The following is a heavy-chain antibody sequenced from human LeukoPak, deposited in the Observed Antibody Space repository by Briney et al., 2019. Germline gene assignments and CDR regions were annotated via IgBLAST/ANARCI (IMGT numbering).Heavy chain of an antibody. D-gene: IGHD1-1*01. Sequence: GGSLRLSCAASGFTFSSYWMIWFRQAPGKGLEWVAHINQDGSVKNYVDSVKGRFTISRDNANNFSSLQMNSLRAEDTAVYYCAKDMHWNVCDYWGRGALVTVSS. CDR1: GFTFSSYW. CDR2: INQDGSVK. J-gene: IGHJ4*02. V-gene: IGHV3-7*01. CDR3: AKDMHWNVCDY.